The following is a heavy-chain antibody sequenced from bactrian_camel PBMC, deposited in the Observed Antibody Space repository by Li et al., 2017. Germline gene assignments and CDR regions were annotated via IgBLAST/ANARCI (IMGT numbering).Heavy chain of an antibody. Sequence: VQLVESGGGSVQAGGSLRLSCVASEYRGCTGWLRQIPGKEREGVAAIDDDGTTRYDRSVKGRFTISYDFGTNTLYLQMDSLKPEDSGQYYCAADGQWVSYPLYRHEYKNWGQGTQVTVS. CDR3: AADGQWVSYPLYRHEYKN. J-gene: IGHJ4*01. V-gene: IGHV3S53*01. D-gene: IGHD3*01. CDR2: IDDDGTT. CDR1: EYRGC.